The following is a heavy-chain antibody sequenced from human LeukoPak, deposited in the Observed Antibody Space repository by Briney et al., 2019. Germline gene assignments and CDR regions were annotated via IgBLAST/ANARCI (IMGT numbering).Heavy chain of an antibody. CDR2: ISYDGSNK. J-gene: IGHJ4*02. CDR3: AKDQMED. V-gene: IGHV3-30*18. CDR1: GFTFSSYG. D-gene: IGHD5-24*01. Sequence: PGGSLRLSCAASGFTFSSYGMHWVRQAPGKGLEWVAVISYDGSNKYYADSVKGRFTISRDDSKNTLYLQMNSLRAEDTAVYYCAKDQMEDWGQGILVTVSS.